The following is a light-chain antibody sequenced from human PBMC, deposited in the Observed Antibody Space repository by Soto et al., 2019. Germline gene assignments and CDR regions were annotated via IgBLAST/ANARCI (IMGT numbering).Light chain of an antibody. CDR3: SSYRSSSIR. V-gene: IGLV2-14*01. Sequence: QSVLTQPASVSGSPGQSITISCTGTSSDIGDYNYVSWYQQYPGKAPKLMIYDVTNRPSGISKRFSGSKSGNTASLTISGLQADDEADYYCSSYRSSSIRFGTGTKVTVL. CDR1: SSDIGDYNY. J-gene: IGLJ1*01. CDR2: DVT.